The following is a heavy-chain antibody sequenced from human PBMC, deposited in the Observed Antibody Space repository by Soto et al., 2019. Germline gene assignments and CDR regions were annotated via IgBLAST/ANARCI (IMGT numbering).Heavy chain of an antibody. D-gene: IGHD3-22*01. J-gene: IGHJ3*02. CDR3: ARAVGYYDSSGYYFIYDAFDI. CDR1: GGSISSYY. Sequence: PSETLSLTCTVSGGSISSYYWSWIRQPPGKGLEWIGYIYYSGSTNYNPSLKSRVTISVDTSKNQFSLKLSSVTAADTAVYYCARAVGYYDSSGYYFIYDAFDIWGHGTMVTVPS. CDR2: IYYSGST. V-gene: IGHV4-59*01.